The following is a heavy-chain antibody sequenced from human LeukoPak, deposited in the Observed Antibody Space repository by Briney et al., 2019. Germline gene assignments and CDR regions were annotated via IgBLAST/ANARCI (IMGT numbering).Heavy chain of an antibody. J-gene: IGHJ4*02. CDR3: ARDSSGSKALDY. V-gene: IGHV4-4*07. CDR2: IYTIGST. D-gene: IGHD3-22*01. CDR1: GGSISSYY. Sequence: SETLSLTCTVSGGSISSYYCSWVRQPAGTGLEWIGRIYTIGSTNYNPSLNTRVTMSVDTSKNQFSLKLSSVTAADTAVYYCARDSSGSKALDYWGQGTLVTVSS.